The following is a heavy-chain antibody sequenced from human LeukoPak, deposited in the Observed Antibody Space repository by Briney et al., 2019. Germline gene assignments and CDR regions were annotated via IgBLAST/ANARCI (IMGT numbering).Heavy chain of an antibody. CDR2: ISDSGTGT. J-gene: IGHJ4*02. CDR1: GFTFSSYA. V-gene: IGHV3-23*01. CDR3: ARHGDWCFDN. Sequence: GGSLRLSCAASGFTFSSYAMSWVRQAPGKGLEWVSAISDSGTGTYYAGSVKGRFTISRDNSKNTLYLQMNSLRAEDTAVYYCARHGDWCFDNWGQGTLVTVSS. D-gene: IGHD2-8*02.